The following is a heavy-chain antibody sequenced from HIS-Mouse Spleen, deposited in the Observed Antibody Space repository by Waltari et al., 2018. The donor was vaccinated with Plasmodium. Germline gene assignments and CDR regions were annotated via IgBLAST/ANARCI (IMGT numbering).Heavy chain of an antibody. CDR1: GFPFSSYW. D-gene: IGHD6-13*01. Sequence: EVQLVESGGGLFQPGGSLGLSFPASGFPFSSYWMSWVRQAPGKGLEWVANIKQDGSEKYYVDSVKGRFTISRDNAKNSLYLQMNSLRAEDTAVYYCASSWYWYFDLWGRGTLVTVSS. CDR2: IKQDGSEK. CDR3: ASSWYWYFDL. J-gene: IGHJ2*01. V-gene: IGHV3-7*01.